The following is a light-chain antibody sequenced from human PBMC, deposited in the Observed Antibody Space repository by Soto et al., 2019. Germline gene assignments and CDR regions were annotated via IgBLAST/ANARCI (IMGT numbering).Light chain of an antibody. J-gene: IGKJ1*01. CDR2: GAS. Sequence: EIVMTQSPATLSVSPGERATLSRRASQSVSNNYLAWYQQKPGQAPRLLIYGASDRATGIPDRFSGSGSGTDFTLTISRLEPEDFAVYYCQQYGSSGTFGQGTKVDI. CDR3: QQYGSSGT. V-gene: IGKV3-20*01. CDR1: QSVSNNY.